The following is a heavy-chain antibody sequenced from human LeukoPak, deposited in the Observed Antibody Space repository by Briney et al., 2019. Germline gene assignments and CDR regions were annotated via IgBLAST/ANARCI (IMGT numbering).Heavy chain of an antibody. CDR1: GDSISNYY. V-gene: IGHV4-59*01. Sequence: SETLSLTCTVSGDSISNYYWSWIRQPPGKGLEWIGYIYYSGSTNYNPSLKSRVTISVDTSKNQFSLKLSSVTAADTAVYYCARRRYCSSTSCYTGIYFDYWGQGTLVTVSS. D-gene: IGHD2-2*02. CDR2: IYYSGST. CDR3: ARRRYCSSTSCYTGIYFDY. J-gene: IGHJ4*02.